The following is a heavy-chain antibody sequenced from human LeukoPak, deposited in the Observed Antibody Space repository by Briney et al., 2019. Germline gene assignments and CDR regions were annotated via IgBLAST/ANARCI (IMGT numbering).Heavy chain of an antibody. D-gene: IGHD6-13*01. J-gene: IGHJ4*02. CDR1: GFTFDDYA. CDR3: AKDNVATQGTAAGNFDY. CDR2: ISWNSGDI. Sequence: GGSLRLSCAASGFTFDDYAMHWVRQAPGKGLEWVSGISWNSGDIDYADSVKGRFTISRDKAKNSLYLQMNSLRAEDTALYYCAKDNVATQGTAAGNFDYWGQGTLVTVSS. V-gene: IGHV3-9*01.